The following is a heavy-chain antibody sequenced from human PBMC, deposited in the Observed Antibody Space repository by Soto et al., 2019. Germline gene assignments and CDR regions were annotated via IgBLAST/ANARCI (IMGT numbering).Heavy chain of an antibody. V-gene: IGHV3-7*03. Sequence: VQLVESGGGLVQPGGSLRLSCAASGFIFTVYWMSWVRHPPGEGLEWVASINPDGIKRFYVDSVQVRFTTSRDDAKNSVFLQLVRRRADDTAVYYCVRWESGCWFLGFWGQGTLVTVSS. CDR2: INPDGIKR. CDR1: GFIFTVYW. D-gene: IGHD6-19*01. CDR3: VRWESGCWFLGF. J-gene: IGHJ4*02.